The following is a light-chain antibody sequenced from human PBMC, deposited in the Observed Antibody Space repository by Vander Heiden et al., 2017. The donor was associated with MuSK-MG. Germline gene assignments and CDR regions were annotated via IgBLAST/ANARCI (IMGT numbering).Light chain of an antibody. Sequence: SALTHPAPVSGSPGQSIPISCTGASSDAGGYNLVSWYQQHPGKAPKLMIYEGSKRPSGVSNRFSGSKSGNTASLTISRLQAEDEADYYCCSYAGSSTLVFGGGTKLTVL. V-gene: IGLV2-23*01. J-gene: IGLJ2*01. CDR3: CSYAGSSTLV. CDR2: EGS. CDR1: SSDAGGYNL.